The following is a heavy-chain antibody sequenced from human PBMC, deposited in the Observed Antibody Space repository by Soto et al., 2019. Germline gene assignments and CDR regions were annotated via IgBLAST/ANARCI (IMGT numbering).Heavy chain of an antibody. CDR1: GFSFSSFA. V-gene: IGHV3-23*01. D-gene: IGHD6-19*01. CDR3: ARVPPDSSGWYPHYFGMDV. Sequence: PGGSLRLSCAASGFSFSSFALTWVRQAPGKGLEWVSAISGSGGHTYCADSVTGRFTISRDNSKNTLYLQMNSLRAEDTAVYYCARVPPDSSGWYPHYFGMDVWGQGTTVTVSS. CDR2: ISGSGGHT. J-gene: IGHJ6*02.